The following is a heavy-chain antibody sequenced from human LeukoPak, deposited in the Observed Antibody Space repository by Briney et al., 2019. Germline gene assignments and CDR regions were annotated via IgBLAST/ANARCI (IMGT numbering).Heavy chain of an antibody. CDR1: GFTFSTYA. V-gene: IGHV3-30*04. J-gene: IGHJ4*02. D-gene: IGHD2/OR15-2a*01. CDR2: ISYDGSNK. CDR3: AKGQEYAGFPTDFDY. Sequence: GGSLRLSCAASGFTFSTYAVHWVRQAPGKGLEWVAVISYDGSNKYYADSVKGRFTISRDNSKNTLYLQMNSLRAEDTAVYYCAKGQEYAGFPTDFDYWGQGTLVTVSS.